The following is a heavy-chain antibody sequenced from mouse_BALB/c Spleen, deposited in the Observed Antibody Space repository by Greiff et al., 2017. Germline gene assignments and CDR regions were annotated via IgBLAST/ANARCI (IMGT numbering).Heavy chain of an antibody. CDR3: TPMIYYAMDY. D-gene: IGHD2-3*01. CDR2: INPSNGGT. V-gene: IGHV1S81*02. Sequence: VQLQQSGAELVKPGASVKLSCKASGHTFTSYYMYWVKQRPGQGLEWIGEINPSNGGTNFNEKFKSKATLTVDKSSSTAYMQLSSLTSEDSAVYYCTPMIYYAMDYWGQGTSVTVSS. J-gene: IGHJ4*01. CDR1: GHTFTSYY.